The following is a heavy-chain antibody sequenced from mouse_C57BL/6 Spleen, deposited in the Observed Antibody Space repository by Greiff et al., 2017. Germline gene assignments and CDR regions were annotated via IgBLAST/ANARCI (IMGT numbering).Heavy chain of an antibody. D-gene: IGHD1-1*01. CDR1: GFTFSSYA. J-gene: IGHJ4*01. V-gene: IGHV5-4*03. CDR2: ISDGGSYT. Sequence: DVKLVESGGGLVKPGGSLKLSCAASGFTFSSYAMSWVRQTPEKRLEWVATISDGGSYTYYPDYVKGRFTISRDTAKNNLYLQMSHLKSEDTAMXYCARDRGDYYGSSYGAMDYWGQGTSVTVSS. CDR3: ARDRGDYYGSSYGAMDY.